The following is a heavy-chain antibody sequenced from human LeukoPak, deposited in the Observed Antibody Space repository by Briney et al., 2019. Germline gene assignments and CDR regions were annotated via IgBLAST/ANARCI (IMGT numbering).Heavy chain of an antibody. J-gene: IGHJ4*02. CDR1: GFSFDDYA. D-gene: IGHD2-21*02. V-gene: IGHV3-9*01. CDR2: IGWNGGGI. Sequence: GGSLTLSCAVSGFSFDDYAMRWVRQAPGKGLEWVSGIGWNGGGIVYAASVKGRFTISRDNTKNSLYLKMNSLGVEDTALYYCVTLTADGFVDYWGQGTLVTVSS. CDR3: VTLTADGFVDY.